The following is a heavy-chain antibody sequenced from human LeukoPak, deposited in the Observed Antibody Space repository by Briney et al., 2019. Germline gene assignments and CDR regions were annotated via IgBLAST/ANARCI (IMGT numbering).Heavy chain of an antibody. CDR2: IYNSGST. Sequence: PSETLSLTCTVSGGSISSSSYYWGWIRQPPGKGLEWIGSIYNSGSTYYNPSLKSRVTISVDTSKNQFSLKVTSVTAADTAVYYCARHRGYYGSGSYTPDYFDYWGQGTPVTVSS. J-gene: IGHJ4*02. CDR3: ARHRGYYGSGSYTPDYFDY. V-gene: IGHV4-39*01. CDR1: GGSISSSSYY. D-gene: IGHD3-10*01.